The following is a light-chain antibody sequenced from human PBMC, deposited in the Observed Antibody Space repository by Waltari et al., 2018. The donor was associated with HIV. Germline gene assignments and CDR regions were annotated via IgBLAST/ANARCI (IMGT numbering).Light chain of an antibody. V-gene: IGKV3-11*01. Sequence: EIVLTQSPATVSLFLGERAILSCRASQPISNYLAWYQQKPDQPPSLLIYDSSTRATGIPARFMGRGSWTDCTLTISSLGPEDFAVYYWQQRTGWPLTFGGGTKVEIK. CDR2: DSS. CDR3: QQRTGWPLT. CDR1: QPISNY. J-gene: IGKJ4*01.